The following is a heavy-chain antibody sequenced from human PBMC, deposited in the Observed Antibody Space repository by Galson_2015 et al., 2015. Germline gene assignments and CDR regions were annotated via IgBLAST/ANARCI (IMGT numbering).Heavy chain of an antibody. CDR2: IRNKANSYAT. Sequence: SLRLSCAASGFTFSGSAMHWVRQASGKGLEWVGRIRNKANSYATAYAASVKGRFTISRDDSKNTAYLQMNSLKTEDTAVYYCTRHIGYGDSNWFDPWGQGTLVTVSS. V-gene: IGHV3-73*01. D-gene: IGHD4-17*01. CDR3: TRHIGYGDSNWFDP. J-gene: IGHJ5*02. CDR1: GFTFSGSA.